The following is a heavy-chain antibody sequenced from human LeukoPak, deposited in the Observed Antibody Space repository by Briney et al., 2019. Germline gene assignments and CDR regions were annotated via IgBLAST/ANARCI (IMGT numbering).Heavy chain of an antibody. V-gene: IGHV4-39*07. Sequence: SETLTLTCTVSGGSISSSTYYWGWIRQPPGKGLEWIGEINHSGSTNYNPSLKSRVTISVDKSKNQFSLKLSSVTAADTAVYYCARVFRSGFTFGGVIAYWGQGTLVTVSS. CDR3: ARVFRSGFTFGGVIAY. D-gene: IGHD3-16*02. J-gene: IGHJ4*02. CDR2: INHSGST. CDR1: GGSISSSTYY.